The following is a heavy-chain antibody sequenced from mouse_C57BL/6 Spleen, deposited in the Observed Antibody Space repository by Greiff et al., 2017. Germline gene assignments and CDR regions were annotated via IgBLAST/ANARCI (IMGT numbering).Heavy chain of an antibody. CDR2: IDPSDSYT. CDR1: GYTFTSYW. D-gene: IGHD1-1*01. J-gene: IGHJ1*03. Sequence: QVQLQQSGAELVKPGASVKLSCKASGYTFTSYWMQWVKQRPGQGLEWIGEIDPSDSYTNYNQKFKGKATLTVDTSSSTAYMQLSSLTSEDSAVYYCARRVRWDWYFDVWGTGTTVTVA. CDR3: ARRVRWDWYFDV. V-gene: IGHV1-50*01.